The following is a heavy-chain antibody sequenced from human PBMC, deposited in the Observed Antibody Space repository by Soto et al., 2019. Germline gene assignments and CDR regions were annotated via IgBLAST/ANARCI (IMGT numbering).Heavy chain of an antibody. CDR1: GGSVSSGSYY. D-gene: IGHD3-3*01. V-gene: IGHV4-61*01. Sequence: SETLSLTCTVSGGSVSSGSYYWSWIRQPPGKGLEWIGYIYYSGSTNYNPSLKSRVTISVDTSKNQFSLKLSSVTAADTAVYYCARANMGYYDFWSGKLFDYWGQGTLVTAPQ. CDR3: ARANMGYYDFWSGKLFDY. CDR2: IYYSGST. J-gene: IGHJ4*02.